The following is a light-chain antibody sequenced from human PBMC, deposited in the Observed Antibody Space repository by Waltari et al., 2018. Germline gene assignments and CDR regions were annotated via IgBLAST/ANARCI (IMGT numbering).Light chain of an antibody. CDR3: LQHNSYPLT. CDR1: KGIRNY. V-gene: IGKV1-17*03. J-gene: IGKJ4*01. CDR2: TAS. Sequence: DIKMTQSPSAMSASVGDRVTITCRASKGIRNYLAWFQQKAGKVTKRLIYTASSCQSGFPSRFSGSGSGTGFTLTISSLHPEDFATYYCLQHNSYPLTFGGGTKVEIK.